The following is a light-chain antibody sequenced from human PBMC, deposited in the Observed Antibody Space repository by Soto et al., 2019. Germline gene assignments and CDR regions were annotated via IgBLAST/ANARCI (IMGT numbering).Light chain of an antibody. CDR2: EVT. CDR3: SSHGGINNVV. CDR1: SSDVGGYNY. J-gene: IGLJ3*02. Sequence: QSVLTQPPSASGSPGQSVTISCTGTSSDVGGYNYVSWYQQHPGKAPKLMIYEVTKRPSGVPDRFSGSKSGNTASLTGSGFQAEDEADYYCSSHGGINNVVFGGGTKLTVL. V-gene: IGLV2-8*01.